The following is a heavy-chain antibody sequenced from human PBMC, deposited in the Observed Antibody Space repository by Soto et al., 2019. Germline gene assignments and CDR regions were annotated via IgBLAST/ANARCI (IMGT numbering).Heavy chain of an antibody. CDR2: ISSSGGST. CDR3: AGESQVATNYVRDH. J-gene: IGHJ4*02. V-gene: IGHV3-23*01. CDR1: GFTFSTYA. D-gene: IGHD3-10*01. Sequence: GGSLRLSCAASGFTFSTYAMSWVRQAPWKGLEWVSSISSSGGSTYYADSVNGRFTISRDNSKNTLYLQMNGLRAEDTAVYYCAGESQVATNYVRDHGGQGILVTVPA.